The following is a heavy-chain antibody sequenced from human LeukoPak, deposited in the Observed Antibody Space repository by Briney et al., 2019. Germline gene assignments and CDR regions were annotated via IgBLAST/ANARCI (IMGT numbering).Heavy chain of an antibody. CDR3: AKERISPAGTYDY. Sequence: SLRLSCAPAGFTFSSFGMHWVRHAAGKGREWVAIISFDGSNNDYGDSIKGRFTVSRDNPKNTLYLQMNSLRTEDTAVYFCAKERISPAGTYDYWGQGTLVTVSS. CDR2: ISFDGSNN. V-gene: IGHV3-30*01. D-gene: IGHD6-13*01. CDR1: GFTFSSFG. J-gene: IGHJ4*02.